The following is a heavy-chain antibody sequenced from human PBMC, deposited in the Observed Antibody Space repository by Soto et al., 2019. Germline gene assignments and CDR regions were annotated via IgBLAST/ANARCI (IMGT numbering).Heavy chain of an antibody. CDR3: AKDWNTGSGPLDY. CDR2: ISGSGGDT. J-gene: IGHJ4*02. D-gene: IGHD1-1*01. CDR1: VFTFISYA. V-gene: IGHV3-23*01. Sequence: GWSLRLSCAASVFTFISYAMNWVRQAPGKGLEWVSAISGSGGDTYYADSVKGRFTISRDNSKNTLYLQMNSLRAEDTAVYYCAKDWNTGSGPLDYWGQGTLVTVSS.